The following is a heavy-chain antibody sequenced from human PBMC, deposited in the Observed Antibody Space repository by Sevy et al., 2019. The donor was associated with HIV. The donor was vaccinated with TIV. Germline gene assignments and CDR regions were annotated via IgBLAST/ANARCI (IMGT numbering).Heavy chain of an antibody. CDR3: ARPSPWIAAAASVVYDY. D-gene: IGHD6-13*01. V-gene: IGHV3-23*01. CDR1: GYSFSSYA. J-gene: IGHJ4*02. CDR2: INDRGGST. Sequence: GGSLRLSCVVSGYSFSSYAISWVRQAPGKGLEWVSTINDRGGSTYYADSVKGRFTISRDNPKNTMFLQMITLRVEDTAIYSCARPSPWIAAAASVVYDYWGQGTLVTVSS.